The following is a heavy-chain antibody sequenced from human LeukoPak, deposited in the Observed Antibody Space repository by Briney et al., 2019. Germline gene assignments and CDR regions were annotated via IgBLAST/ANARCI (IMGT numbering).Heavy chain of an antibody. J-gene: IGHJ4*02. CDR1: GFTFSSHW. CDR2: IREDGTEI. CDR3: ARGVYSIDY. V-gene: IGHV3-7*01. Sequence: EGSLKLSCAASGFTFSSHWMNWVRQAPGKGLEWVANIREDGTEIYYMDSVKGQFTISRDNAKNSLYLQMNSLRAEDTAVYYCARGVYSIDYWGQGTLVTVSS. D-gene: IGHD2-15*01.